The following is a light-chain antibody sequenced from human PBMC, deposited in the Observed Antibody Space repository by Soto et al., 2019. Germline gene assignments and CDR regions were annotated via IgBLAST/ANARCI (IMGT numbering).Light chain of an antibody. CDR1: QSVSSW. Sequence: DVQLTQSPSTLYASVGDKVTITCRASQSVSSWLAWYQAKPGKAPNLLIYKASTLESGVPSRFSGSGSGTEFTLTISSLQPDDFATYYCQQYRSYSWTFGQGTKVEI. J-gene: IGKJ1*01. V-gene: IGKV1-5*03. CDR2: KAS. CDR3: QQYRSYSWT.